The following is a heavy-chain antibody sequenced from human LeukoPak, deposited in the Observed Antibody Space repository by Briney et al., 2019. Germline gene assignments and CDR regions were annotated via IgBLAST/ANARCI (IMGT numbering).Heavy chain of an antibody. D-gene: IGHD2-21*01. CDR1: GGPISSSSYY. CDR3: ATHPYCGSSCYFDH. CDR2: IYYSGST. J-gene: IGHJ4*02. V-gene: IGHV4-39*01. Sequence: PSETLSLTCTVSGGPISSSSYYWGWIRQPPGKGLEWIGNIYYSGSTYYNPSLKSRVTISVDTSKNQFSLKVNSVTAADTAVYYCATHPYCGSSCYFDHWGQGTLVTVSS.